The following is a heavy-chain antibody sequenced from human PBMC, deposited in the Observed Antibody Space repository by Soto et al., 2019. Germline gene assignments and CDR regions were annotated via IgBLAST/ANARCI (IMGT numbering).Heavy chain of an antibody. J-gene: IGHJ3*02. Sequence: GSLRLSCAASGFIFSTYAMNWVRQAPGKGLELVASIDQSGGTAYYAESVRGRFAISRDNSINTLYLQMSSLRAEDTALYYCAHPRGYGVFDAVDIWGQGQWSPS. CDR3: AHPRGYGVFDAVDI. V-gene: IGHV3-23*01. CDR2: IDQSGGTA. D-gene: IGHD4-17*01. CDR1: GFIFSTYA.